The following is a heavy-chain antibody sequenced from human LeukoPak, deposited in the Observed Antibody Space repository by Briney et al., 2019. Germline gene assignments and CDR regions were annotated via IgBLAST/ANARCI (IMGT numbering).Heavy chain of an antibody. J-gene: IGHJ4*02. V-gene: IGHV3-21*04. D-gene: IGHD3-10*01. CDR3: AKESSLLRGPTVIYYFDF. CDR2: ISSSSSYI. Sequence: GGSLRLSCAASGFTFSTYSMNWVRQAPEKGLEWVSSISSSSSYIFYADSVKGRFTISRDNAKNSLYLQMNSLRAEDTAIYYCAKESSLLRGPTVIYYFDFWGQGTLVTVSS. CDR1: GFTFSTYS.